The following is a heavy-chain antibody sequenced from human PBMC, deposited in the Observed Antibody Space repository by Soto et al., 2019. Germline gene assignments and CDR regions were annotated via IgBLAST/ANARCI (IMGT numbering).Heavy chain of an antibody. V-gene: IGHV1-8*01. CDR2: MNPGSGDT. CDR1: GYSFPTND. J-gene: IGHJ5*02. D-gene: IGHD3-16*01. Sequence: PSVNVSCKASGYSFPTNDVSWLRQAIGQGLEWMGWMNPGSGDTGYAQKFQGRATMTRDISIATAYLELSSLRSDDTAIYYCARMATFGSLNWFDPWGQGTLVTVSS. CDR3: ARMATFGSLNWFDP.